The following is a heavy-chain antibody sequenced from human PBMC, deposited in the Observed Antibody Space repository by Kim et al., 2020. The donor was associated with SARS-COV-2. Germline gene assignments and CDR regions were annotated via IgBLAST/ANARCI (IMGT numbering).Heavy chain of an antibody. D-gene: IGHD4-4*01. Sequence: KTRYSPKFQGSVTITRDTSANTAYMDLRSLTCEDTAIYYCARDMNPTVYDYWGQGTLVTVSS. CDR2: KT. J-gene: IGHJ4*02. V-gene: IGHV1-3*01. CDR3: ARDMNPTVYDY.